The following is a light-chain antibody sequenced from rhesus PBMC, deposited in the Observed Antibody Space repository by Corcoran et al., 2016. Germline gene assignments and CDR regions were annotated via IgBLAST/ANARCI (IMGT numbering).Light chain of an antibody. CDR2: KAS. CDR1: ENVNNY. J-gene: IGKJ3*01. V-gene: IGKV1-74*01. CDR3: QHGYGTPFT. Sequence: DIQMTQSPSSLSASVGDRVTITCRASENVNNYLNWYQQKPGKAPKLLIYKASTLQRGVPSRFRGSGSVTDYTFTISSLQPEDVATYDCQHGYGTPFTFGPGTKLDIK.